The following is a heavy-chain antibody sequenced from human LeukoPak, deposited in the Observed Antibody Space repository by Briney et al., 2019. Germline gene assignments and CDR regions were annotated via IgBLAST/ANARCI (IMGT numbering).Heavy chain of an antibody. J-gene: IGHJ5*02. CDR2: FIGSGGST. V-gene: IGHV3-23*01. Sequence: GGSLRLSCAASGFTFSSYALSWVRQAPGKGLEWVSAFIGSGGSTYYADSVKGRFTISKDNSKNTLYLQVNSLRAEDTAVYYCAKAMGGFIAVSGATWGQGTLVTVSS. CDR1: GFTFSSYA. D-gene: IGHD6-19*01. CDR3: AKAMGGFIAVSGAT.